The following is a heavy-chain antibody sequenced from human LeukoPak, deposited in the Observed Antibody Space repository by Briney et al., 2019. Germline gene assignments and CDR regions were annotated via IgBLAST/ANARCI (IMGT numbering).Heavy chain of an antibody. D-gene: IGHD5-12*01. V-gene: IGHV4-59*01. CDR3: ARTRAYSDYGEIDS. J-gene: IGHJ4*02. Sequence: SETLSLTCSVSGGSIGTYYWSWIRQPPGKGLEWIGYIFHSGSTNYSPALRSRVTISVDTSKNQFSLKLNSVTAADTALYYCARTRAYSDYGEIDSWGQGTLVTVSS. CDR2: IFHSGST. CDR1: GGSIGTYY.